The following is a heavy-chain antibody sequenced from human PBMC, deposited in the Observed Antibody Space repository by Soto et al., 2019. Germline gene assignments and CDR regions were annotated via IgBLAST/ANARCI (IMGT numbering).Heavy chain of an antibody. J-gene: IGHJ4*02. CDR1: GCSISSHY. V-gene: IGHV4-59*11. CDR2: VHYSGST. D-gene: IGHD6-6*01. Sequence: QVQLQESGPGLVKHSEPLSLTCVVSGCSISSHYWSWIRQPPGSGLEWIGFVHYSGSTSYSPSLKGRLSMSVDTSRNQFSLNLTSVTAADTAFYFCARRDYSTSSLGPFDFWGQGILVTVSS. CDR3: ARRDYSTSSLGPFDF.